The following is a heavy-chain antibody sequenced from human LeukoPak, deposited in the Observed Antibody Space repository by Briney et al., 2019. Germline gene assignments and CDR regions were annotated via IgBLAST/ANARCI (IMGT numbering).Heavy chain of an antibody. V-gene: IGHV4-61*01. CDR3: ARDRDSSGYYYHAFDI. Sequence: SETLSLTCTVSGGSVSSGSYYWSWIRQPPGKGLEWIGYIYYSGSTNYNPSLKSRVTISVDTSKNQFSLKLSSVTAAGTAVYYCARDRDSSGYYYHAFDIWGQGTMVTVSS. J-gene: IGHJ3*02. CDR1: GGSVSSGSYY. D-gene: IGHD3-22*01. CDR2: IYYSGST.